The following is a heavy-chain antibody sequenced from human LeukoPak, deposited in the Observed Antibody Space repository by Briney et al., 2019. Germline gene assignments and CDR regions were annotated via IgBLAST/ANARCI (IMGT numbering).Heavy chain of an antibody. CDR3: AKDPSIVVVPAAIHGNWFDP. Sequence: GGSLRLSCAASGFTFNSYSMNWVRQTPGKGLEWVAFIRYDGSNKYYADSVKGRFTISRDNSKNTLYLQMNSLKAEDTAVYYCAKDPSIVVVPAAIHGNWFDPWGQGTLVTVSS. J-gene: IGHJ5*02. D-gene: IGHD2-2*02. V-gene: IGHV3-30*02. CDR1: GFTFNSYS. CDR2: IRYDGSNK.